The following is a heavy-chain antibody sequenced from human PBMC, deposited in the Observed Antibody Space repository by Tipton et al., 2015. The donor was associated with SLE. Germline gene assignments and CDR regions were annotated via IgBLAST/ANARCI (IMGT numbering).Heavy chain of an antibody. V-gene: IGHV4-61*10. CDR3: ARSALAVTYGEDV. D-gene: IGHD2-21*02. J-gene: IGHJ6*02. Sequence: TLSLTCSVSGGSVSSGSFYWSWIRQPAETGLEWIGEINHSGSTNYNPSLKSRVTISVDTSKNQFSLKLSSVTAADTAVYYCARSALAVTYGEDVWGQGTTVTVSS. CDR1: GGSVSSGSFY. CDR2: INHSGST.